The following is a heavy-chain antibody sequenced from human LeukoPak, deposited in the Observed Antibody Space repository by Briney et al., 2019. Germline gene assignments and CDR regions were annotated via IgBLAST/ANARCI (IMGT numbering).Heavy chain of an antibody. J-gene: IGHJ4*02. V-gene: IGHV1-69*04. D-gene: IGHD4-11*01. Sequence: GASVKVSCKASGGTFSSYAISWVRQAPGQGLEWMGRIIPILGIANYAQKFQGRVTITADKSTSTAYMELSSLRSEDTAVYYCARGGTTEGDYFDYWGQGTLVTVSS. CDR1: GGTFSSYA. CDR2: IIPILGIA. CDR3: ARGGTTEGDYFDY.